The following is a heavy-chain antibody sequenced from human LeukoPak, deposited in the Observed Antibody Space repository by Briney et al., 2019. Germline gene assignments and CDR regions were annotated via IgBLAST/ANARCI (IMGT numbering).Heavy chain of an antibody. CDR1: GFTFSSYA. D-gene: IGHD6-6*01. CDR3: AKHTGLSSSSAFDY. J-gene: IGHJ4*02. Sequence: PGGSLRLSCAASGFTFSSYAMSWVRQAPGKGLEWVSAISGSGGSTYYADSVKGRFTISRDNSKNTLYLQMNSLRAEDTAVYYCAKHTGLSSSSAFDYWAREPWSPSPQ. CDR2: ISGSGGST. V-gene: IGHV3-23*01.